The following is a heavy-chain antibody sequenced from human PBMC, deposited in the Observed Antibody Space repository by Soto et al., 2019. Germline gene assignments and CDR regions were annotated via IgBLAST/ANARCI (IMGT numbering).Heavy chain of an antibody. CDR1: VFTFIIYS. J-gene: IGHJ6*01. D-gene: IGHD3-3*01. Sequence: WLSXRLSCSSSVFTFIIYSINLFRHAPGKGLEFISSISSSSSYIYYADSVKGRFTISRDNAKNSLYLQMNSLRAEDTAVYYCARDRRLRFLEWLNTRYGMEVWGQGTTV. V-gene: IGHV3-21*01. CDR2: ISSSSSYI. CDR3: ARDRRLRFLEWLNTRYGMEV.